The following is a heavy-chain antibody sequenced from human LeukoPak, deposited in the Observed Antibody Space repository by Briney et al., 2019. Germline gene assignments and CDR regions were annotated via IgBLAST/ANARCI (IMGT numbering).Heavy chain of an antibody. CDR3: AREAHYYGSGPGDY. V-gene: IGHV4-38-2*02. J-gene: IGHJ4*02. D-gene: IGHD3-10*01. CDR2: IYHSGST. CDR1: GYSISSGYY. Sequence: SETLSLTCTVPGYSISSGYYWGWIRQPPGKGLEWIGSIYHSGSTYYNPSLKSRVTISVDTSKNQFSLKLSSVTAADTAVYYCAREAHYYGSGPGDYWGQGTLVTVSS.